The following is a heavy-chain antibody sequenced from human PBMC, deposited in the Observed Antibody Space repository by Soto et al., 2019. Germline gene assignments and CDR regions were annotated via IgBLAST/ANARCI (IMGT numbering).Heavy chain of an antibody. CDR2: ISSSSSYI. D-gene: IGHD3-10*01. V-gene: IGHV3-21*01. CDR1: GFTFSSYS. J-gene: IGHJ5*02. CDR3: ARSGSGSYYPHNWLDP. Sequence: ELQLVESGGGLVKPGGSLRLSCAASGFTFSSYSMNWVRQAPGKGLEWVSSISSSSSYIYYADSVKGRFTISRDNPKNPLYLQMNSLRAEDTAVYFCARSGSGSYYPHNWLDPWGQGTLVTVSS.